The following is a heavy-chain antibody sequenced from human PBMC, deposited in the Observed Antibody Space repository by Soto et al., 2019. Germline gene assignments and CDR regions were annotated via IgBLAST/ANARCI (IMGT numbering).Heavy chain of an antibody. CDR1: GGSFSGYY. J-gene: IGHJ6*03. V-gene: IGHV4-34*01. Sequence: PSETLSLTCAVYGGSFSGYYWSWIRQPPGKGLEWIGEISHSGSTNYNPSLKSRVTISVDTSKNQFSLKLSSVTAADTAVYYCARAYRYCSSTSCYRWYYYYYMDVWGKGTPVTVSS. D-gene: IGHD2-2*01. CDR2: ISHSGST. CDR3: ARAYRYCSSTSCYRWYYYYYMDV.